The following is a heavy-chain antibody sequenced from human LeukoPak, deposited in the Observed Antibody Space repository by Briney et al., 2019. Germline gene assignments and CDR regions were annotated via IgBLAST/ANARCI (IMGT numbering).Heavy chain of an antibody. J-gene: IGHJ4*02. D-gene: IGHD1-1*01. CDR3: TRVGSSGSVDY. Sequence: PGGSLRLSCAASGFAFSDYYMSWIRQAPGKGLEWVSYISSRTSDTNYVDSVKGRFTISRDNAENSLYLQMNSLRAEDTAVYYCTRVGSSGSVDYWGQGTLVTVSS. CDR1: GFAFSDYY. CDR2: ISSRTSDT. V-gene: IGHV3-11*06.